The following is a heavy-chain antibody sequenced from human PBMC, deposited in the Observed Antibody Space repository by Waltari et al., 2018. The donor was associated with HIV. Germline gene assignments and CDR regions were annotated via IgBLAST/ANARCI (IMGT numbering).Heavy chain of an antibody. J-gene: IGHJ4*02. V-gene: IGHV3-15*01. CDR3: TTFEMGSTRNY. D-gene: IGHD1-26*01. Sequence: DVQLVESGGGLVKPGGVLRPPCVVSGIHFNHPCFSWVRQGPGKGPQWLGHIRSKSDGGTTDYAAPVRGRFTISTDDLNNTMSLEMKSLKVEDTGVYYCTTFEMGSTRNYWGQGTLVTVSS. CDR1: GIHFNHPC. CDR2: IRSKSDGGTT.